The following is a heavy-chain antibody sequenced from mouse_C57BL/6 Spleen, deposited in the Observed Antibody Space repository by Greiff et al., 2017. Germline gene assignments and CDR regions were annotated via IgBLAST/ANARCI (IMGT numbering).Heavy chain of an antibody. D-gene: IGHD2-12*01. V-gene: IGHV1-18*01. Sequence: EVQLQESGPELVKPGASVTIPCKASGYTFTDYNMDWVKQSHGKSLEWFGDINPNNGGTISNQKFKGKATLTVDKSSSTAYMVLRNQTSEDTAVYYCARESYDHAMDYWGQGTSVTVSS. J-gene: IGHJ4*01. CDR1: GYTFTDYN. CDR2: INPNNGGT. CDR3: ARESYDHAMDY.